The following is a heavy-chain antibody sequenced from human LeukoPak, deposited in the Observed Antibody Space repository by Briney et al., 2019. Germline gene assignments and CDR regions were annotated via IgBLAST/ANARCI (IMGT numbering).Heavy chain of an antibody. V-gene: IGHV5-51*01. D-gene: IGHD6-6*01. CDR2: IYPGDSDT. J-gene: IGHJ4*02. CDR3: ARQHHLTSTAARYFDY. CDR1: GYSFTSYW. Sequence: GESLKISCKGSGYSFTSYWIGWVRQMPGKGLEWMGIIYPGDSDTRYSPSFQGQVTISADKSISTAYLQWSSLKASDTAMYYCARQHHLTSTAARYFDYWGQGTLVTVSS.